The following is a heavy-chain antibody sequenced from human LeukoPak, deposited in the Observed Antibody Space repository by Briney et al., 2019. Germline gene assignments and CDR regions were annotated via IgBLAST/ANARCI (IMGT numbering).Heavy chain of an antibody. CDR3: ARGPFIPAAGNDYYYYYMDV. D-gene: IGHD6-13*01. CDR2: ISAYNGNT. CDR1: GYTFTSNG. V-gene: IGHV1-18*01. J-gene: IGHJ6*03. Sequence: ASVKVSCKASGYTFTSNGISWVRQAPGQGLEWMGWISAYNGNTNYAQKLQGRVTKTTDTSTSTAYMELRSLRSDDTAVYYCARGPFIPAAGNDYYYYYMDVWGKGTTVTVSS.